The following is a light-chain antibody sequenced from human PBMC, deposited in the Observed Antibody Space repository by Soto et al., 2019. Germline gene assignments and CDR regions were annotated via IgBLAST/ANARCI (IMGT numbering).Light chain of an antibody. Sequence: DFQMTQSTSSLSASVGDRVTITCQASQDISDYLNWYQQKPGAAPKLLIYDASNLQAGVPSRFSGSGSGTEFTFTISSLQPEDVATYYCQQYDNIPLTFGGGTKVDI. J-gene: IGKJ4*01. CDR2: DAS. V-gene: IGKV1-33*01. CDR1: QDISDY. CDR3: QQYDNIPLT.